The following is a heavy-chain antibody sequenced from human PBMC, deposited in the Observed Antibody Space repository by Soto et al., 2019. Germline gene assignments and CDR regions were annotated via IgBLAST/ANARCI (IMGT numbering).Heavy chain of an antibody. CDR2: VHPDSGGT. CDR1: GYIFTDHL. D-gene: IGHD3-22*01. V-gene: IGHV1-2*02. Sequence: ASVKVSCKTSGYIFTDHLIHWVRQSPGQGLQWVGWVHPDSGGTNVAEAFQDRVTMTADTSITTADMDLARLRPDDTAIFYCARGAKGFFPVSGIYFYFDHWGQGTPVTVSS. CDR3: ARGAKGFFPVSGIYFYFDH. J-gene: IGHJ4*02.